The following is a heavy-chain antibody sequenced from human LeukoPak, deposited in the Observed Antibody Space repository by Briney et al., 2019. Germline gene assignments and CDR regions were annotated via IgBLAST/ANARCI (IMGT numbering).Heavy chain of an antibody. Sequence: VASVKVSCKASGGTFSSYAISWVRQAPGQGLEWMGRIIPILGIANYAQKFQGRVTITADKSTSTAYMELSSLRSEDTAVYYCARGAYNSRFDYWGQGTLVTVSS. CDR1: GGTFSSYA. CDR2: IIPILGIA. CDR3: ARGAYNSRFDY. V-gene: IGHV1-69*04. J-gene: IGHJ4*02. D-gene: IGHD5-24*01.